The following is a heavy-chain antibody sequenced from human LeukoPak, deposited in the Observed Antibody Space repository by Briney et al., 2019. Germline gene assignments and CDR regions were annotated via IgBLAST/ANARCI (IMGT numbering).Heavy chain of an antibody. CDR2: IYYSGST. J-gene: IGHJ4*02. Sequence: SETLSLTCTVSGGSISSGDYYWSWIRQPPGTGLEWIGYIYYSGSTYYNPSLKSRVTISLDTSKNQFSLKLSSVTAADTAVYYCARECLRFGGLLAFDYWGQGTLVTVSS. V-gene: IGHV4-30-4*01. CDR1: GGSISSGDYY. CDR3: ARECLRFGGLLAFDY. D-gene: IGHD3-10*01.